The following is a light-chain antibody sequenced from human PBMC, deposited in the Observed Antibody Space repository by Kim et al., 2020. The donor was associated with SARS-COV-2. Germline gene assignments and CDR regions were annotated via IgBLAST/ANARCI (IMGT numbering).Light chain of an antibody. CDR1: QSVSSSY. CDR2: GAS. CDR3: QQYGSS. Sequence: PGERATLSCRASQSVSSSYLAWYQQKXGQAPRLLIYGASSRATGIPDRFSGSGSGTDFTLTISRLEPEDFAVYYCQQYGSSFGQGTRLEIK. V-gene: IGKV3-20*01. J-gene: IGKJ5*01.